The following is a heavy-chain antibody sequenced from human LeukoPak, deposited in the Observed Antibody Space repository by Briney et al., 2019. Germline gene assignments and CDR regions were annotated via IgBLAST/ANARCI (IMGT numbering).Heavy chain of an antibody. CDR1: GFTFSSYS. D-gene: IGHD6-13*01. J-gene: IGHJ4*02. CDR3: ATVTSSWLDY. Sequence: GGSLRLSCAASGFTFSSYSMNWVRQAPGKGLEWVSSISSSSSYIYYADSVKGRFTISRDNAKNSLYLQMNSLRAEDTAVYYCATVTSSWLDYWGQGTLVTVSS. CDR2: ISSSSSYI. V-gene: IGHV3-21*04.